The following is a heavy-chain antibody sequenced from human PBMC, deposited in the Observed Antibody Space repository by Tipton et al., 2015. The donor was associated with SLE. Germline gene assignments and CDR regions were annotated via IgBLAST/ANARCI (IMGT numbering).Heavy chain of an antibody. CDR2: VDNSGST. D-gene: IGHD3/OR15-3a*01. J-gene: IGHJ5*02. Sequence: LRLSCSVSGGSISTYYWNWIRQPSGKGLEWIGYVDNSGSTNYNPSLRSRLTISVDTSRNQFSLKLNSLTAADTAVYYCARTSLGFNFWTGSPFDPWGQGTPVTVSS. CDR3: ARTSLGFNFWTGSPFDP. CDR1: GGSISTYY. V-gene: IGHV4-59*01.